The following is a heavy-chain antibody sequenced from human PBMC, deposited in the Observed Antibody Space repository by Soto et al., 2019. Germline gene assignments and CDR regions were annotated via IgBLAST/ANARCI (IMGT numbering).Heavy chain of an antibody. CDR2: ISGSGGST. CDR3: ANYYDILTGYYDYYYYMDV. Sequence: GGSLRLSCAASGFTFSSYAMSWVRQAPGKGLEWVSAISGSGGSTYYADSVKGRFTISRDNSKNTLYLQMNSLRAEDTAVYYCANYYDILTGYYDYYYYMDVWGKGTTVTVSS. D-gene: IGHD3-9*01. V-gene: IGHV3-23*01. J-gene: IGHJ6*03. CDR1: GFTFSSYA.